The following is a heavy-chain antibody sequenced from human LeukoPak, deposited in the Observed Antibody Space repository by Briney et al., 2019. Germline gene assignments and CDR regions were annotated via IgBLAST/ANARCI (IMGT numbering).Heavy chain of an antibody. CDR2: IYPGDSDT. CDR3: ARHVDYDILTGYYPPFYYYMDV. CDR1: GYSFTSYW. J-gene: IGHJ6*03. Sequence: GESLNISCKGSGYSFTSYWIGWVRQMPGKGLEWMGIIYPGDSDTRYSPSFQGQVTISADKSISTAYLQWSSLKASDTAMYYCARHVDYDILTGYYPPFYYYMDVWGKGTTVTVSS. D-gene: IGHD3-9*01. V-gene: IGHV5-51*01.